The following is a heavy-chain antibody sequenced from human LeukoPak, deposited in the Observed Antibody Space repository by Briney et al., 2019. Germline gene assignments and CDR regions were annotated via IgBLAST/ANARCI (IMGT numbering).Heavy chain of an antibody. CDR2: INPNSGGT. CDR3: ARGPFDN. V-gene: IGHV1-2*02. CDR1: GYTFTGYY. Sequence: ASVNVSCKASGYTFTGYYMHWVRQAPGQGLEWTGWINPNSGGTYYEQKFRGRVTMTRDTSISTAYIELSSLRSDDTAVYYCARGPFDNWGQGTLVTVSS. J-gene: IGHJ4*02.